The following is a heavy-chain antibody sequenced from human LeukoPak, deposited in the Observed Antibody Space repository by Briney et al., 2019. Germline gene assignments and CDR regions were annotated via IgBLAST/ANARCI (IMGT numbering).Heavy chain of an antibody. D-gene: IGHD5-12*01. CDR2: ISGSGDDI. CDR3: ARLRGSPVYPDY. Sequence: GGSLRLSCAASGFAFPTYNMNWVRQAPGKGLECVSYISGSGDDIWYADSVKGRFTVSRDNAKDSLYLQMNSLRAEDTAVYFCARLRGSPVYPDYWGQGTLVTVSS. V-gene: IGHV3-48*01. J-gene: IGHJ4*02. CDR1: GFAFPTYN.